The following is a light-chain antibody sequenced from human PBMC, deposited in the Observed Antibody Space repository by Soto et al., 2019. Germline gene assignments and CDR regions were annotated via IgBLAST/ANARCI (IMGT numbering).Light chain of an antibody. CDR1: SRDGDCSSH. J-gene: IGLJ1*01. CDR3: ISYIISSTSYV. Sequence: QAVLTQPASVSGSPGQSITISCTRTSRDGDCSSHVAWYQQHPGKAPRLIIYEVFNQPPGWSNRVCVSESGNGCVLPISGLQAEDEADYYCISYIISSTSYVFGSGTKVTVL. V-gene: IGLV2-14*01. CDR2: EVF.